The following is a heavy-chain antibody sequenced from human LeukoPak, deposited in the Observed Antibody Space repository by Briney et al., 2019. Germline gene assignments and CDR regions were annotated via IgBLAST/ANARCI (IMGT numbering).Heavy chain of an antibody. J-gene: IGHJ4*02. V-gene: IGHV1-8*01. Sequence: ASVKVSCKASGYAFTSYDINWVRQATGQGLEWMGWMSPDSGYTGYAQTFQGRVTLTRNTSVSTAFMELSSLRSEDTAVYYCEIYTGYDSFWGQGTLVTVSS. CDR3: EIYTGYDSF. D-gene: IGHD5-12*01. CDR1: GYAFTSYD. CDR2: MSPDSGYT.